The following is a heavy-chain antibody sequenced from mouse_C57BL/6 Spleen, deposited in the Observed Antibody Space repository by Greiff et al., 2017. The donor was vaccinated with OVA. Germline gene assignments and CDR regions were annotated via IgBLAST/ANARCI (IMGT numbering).Heavy chain of an antibody. CDR3: ANEYDVRGYYFDY. CDR1: GYTFTDYN. J-gene: IGHJ2*01. CDR2: INPNNGGT. Sequence: VQLQQSGPELVKPGASVKMSCKASGYTFTDYNMHWVKQSHGKSLEWIGYINPNNGGTSYNQKFKGKATLTVNKSSSTAYMELRSLTSEDSAVYYCANEYDVRGYYFDYWGKGTTLTVSS. D-gene: IGHD2-4*01. V-gene: IGHV1-22*01.